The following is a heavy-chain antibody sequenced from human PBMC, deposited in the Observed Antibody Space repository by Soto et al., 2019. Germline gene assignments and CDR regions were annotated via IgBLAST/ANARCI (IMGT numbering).Heavy chain of an antibody. J-gene: IGHJ4*02. Sequence: SVKVSCKASGGTFSSYAISWVPQAPGQGLEWMGGIIPIFGTANYAQKFQGGVTITADESTSTAYMELSSLRSEDTAVYYCARAPRYYYDSSGYYWWGQGTLVTVSS. V-gene: IGHV1-69*13. CDR2: IIPIFGTA. CDR3: ARAPRYYYDSSGYYW. CDR1: GGTFSSYA. D-gene: IGHD3-22*01.